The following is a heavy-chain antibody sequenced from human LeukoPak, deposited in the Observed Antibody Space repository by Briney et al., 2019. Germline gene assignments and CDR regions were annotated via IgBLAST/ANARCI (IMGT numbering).Heavy chain of an antibody. D-gene: IGHD3-22*01. J-gene: IGHJ4*02. CDR1: GFTFSNYD. V-gene: IGHV3-64*01. CDR3: ARDSYYYDS. Sequence: GGSLRLSCTASGFTFSNYDMHWVRQTPGKGLEYVSAIRSNGVGTYYANFVKGRFIISRDNSKNTLNLQMGSLRVEDMAVYYCARDSYYYDSWGQGTLVTVSS. CDR2: IRSNGVGT.